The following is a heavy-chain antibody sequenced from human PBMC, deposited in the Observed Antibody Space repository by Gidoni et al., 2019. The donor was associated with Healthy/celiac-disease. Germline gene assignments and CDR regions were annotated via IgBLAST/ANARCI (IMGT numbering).Heavy chain of an antibody. CDR1: GYTFTYRY. CDR3: ARSAGIAVAGTSGNGMDV. D-gene: IGHD6-19*01. Sequence: QMQLVQSGAEVKKTGSSVTVSCKASGYTFTYRYLHWVRQAPGQALEWMGWITPFNGNTNYAQKFQDRVTITRERSMSTAYMELSRLRSEDTAMYYCARSAGIAVAGTSGNGMDVWGQGTTVTVSS. V-gene: IGHV1-45*02. J-gene: IGHJ6*02. CDR2: ITPFNGNT.